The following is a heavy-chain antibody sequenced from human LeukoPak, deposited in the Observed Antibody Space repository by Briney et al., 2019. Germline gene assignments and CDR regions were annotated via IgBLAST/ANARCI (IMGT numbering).Heavy chain of an antibody. CDR3: ARGRLYYYGSGNRSGGYWFDP. CDR2: INHSGST. D-gene: IGHD3-10*01. V-gene: IGHV4-34*01. J-gene: IGHJ5*02. CDR1: GGSFSGDY. Sequence: PAATMSLTSAVYGGSFSGDYWRWIHEPRGKGLEWSGEINHSGSTNYNPSLKSRVTISVDTSKNQFSLKLSSVTAADTAVYYCARGRLYYYGSGNRSGGYWFDPWGQGTLVTVSS.